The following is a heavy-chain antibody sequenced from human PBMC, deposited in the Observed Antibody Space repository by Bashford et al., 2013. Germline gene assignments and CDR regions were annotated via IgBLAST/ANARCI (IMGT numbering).Heavy chain of an antibody. D-gene: IGHD3-10*01. V-gene: IGHV4-39*01. CDR2: VLYSAGT. Sequence: SETLSLTCTVSGGSISSGSYYWSWVRQRPGKGLEWIGSVLYSAGTFYNPSLRIRTTISVDTSKNQFSLKLSSVTAADTAVYYCARLPIQSGSNWFDPWGQGTLVTVSS. CDR3: ARLPIQSGSNWFDP. J-gene: IGHJ5*02. CDR1: GGSISSGSYY.